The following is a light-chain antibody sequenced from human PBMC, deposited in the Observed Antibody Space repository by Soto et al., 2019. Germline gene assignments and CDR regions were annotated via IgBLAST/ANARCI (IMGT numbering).Light chain of an antibody. CDR3: QQYGGSPRVT. Sequence: EIVLTQSPGTLSLSPGERVTLSCRASQSVSSNYLAWYQQKPGQAPRLLIYSASSRATGIPDRFSGSGSGTDFTLTINRLEPEDFALYYCQQYGGSPRVTFGGGPKVEIK. V-gene: IGKV3-20*01. CDR2: SAS. CDR1: QSVSSNY. J-gene: IGKJ4*01.